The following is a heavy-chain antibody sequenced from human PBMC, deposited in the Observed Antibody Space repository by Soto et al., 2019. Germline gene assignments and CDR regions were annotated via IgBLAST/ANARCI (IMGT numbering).Heavy chain of an antibody. CDR3: ASPERSSGWCLDFAF. Sequence: SETLSLTCTVSGGSISRSSYYWAWIRQPPGKGLEWIGSVYYSGSTYYNPSLKSRVTISIDTSKNQFSLKLTSVTVADTAVYSCASPERSSGWCLDFAFWGQGALVTVSS. V-gene: IGHV4-39*01. J-gene: IGHJ1*01. CDR1: GGSISRSSYY. CDR2: VYYSGST. D-gene: IGHD6-19*01.